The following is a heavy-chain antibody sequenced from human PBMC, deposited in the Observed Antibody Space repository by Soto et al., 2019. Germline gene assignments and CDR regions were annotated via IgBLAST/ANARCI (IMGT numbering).Heavy chain of an antibody. CDR1: GFSLSNARMG. D-gene: IGHD2-15*01. Sequence: QVTLKESGPVLVKPTETLTLTCTVSGFSLSNARMGVSWIRQPPGKALEWLAHIFSNDEKSYSTSLKSRLTISKDTSKSQVVLTMTNMDPVDTATYYCPRIRCSGGSCYSVRVGWYFDLWGRGTLVTVSS. J-gene: IGHJ2*01. CDR2: IFSNDEK. CDR3: PRIRCSGGSCYSVRVGWYFDL. V-gene: IGHV2-26*01.